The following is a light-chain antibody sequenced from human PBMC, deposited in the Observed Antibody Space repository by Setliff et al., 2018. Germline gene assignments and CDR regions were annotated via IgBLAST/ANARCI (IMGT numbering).Light chain of an antibody. CDR3: CSYAGSSTL. V-gene: IGLV2-23*02. Sequence: QSVLTQPASVSGSPGQSITISCTGTSGDVGGYNYVSWYQHHPGKAPKLMVYDVSERPSGVSNRFSGSKSGNTASLTISGLQAEDEADYYCCSYAGSSTLFGGGTK. CDR1: SGDVGGYNY. CDR2: DVS. J-gene: IGLJ2*01.